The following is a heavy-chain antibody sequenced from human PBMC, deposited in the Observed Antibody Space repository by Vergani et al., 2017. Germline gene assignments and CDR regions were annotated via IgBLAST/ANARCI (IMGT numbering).Heavy chain of an antibody. J-gene: IGHJ4*02. V-gene: IGHV3-30*04. D-gene: IGHD6-19*01. CDR2: ISYDGSNK. CDR1: GFTFSSYA. Sequence: QVQLVESGGGVVQPGRSLRLSCAASGFTFSSYAMHWVRQAPGKGLEWVAVISYDGSNKYYADSVKGRFTISRDNSKNTLYLQMNSLRAEDTDVYYCSYTSSGWTFDYWGQGTLVTVSS. CDR3: SYTSSGWTFDY.